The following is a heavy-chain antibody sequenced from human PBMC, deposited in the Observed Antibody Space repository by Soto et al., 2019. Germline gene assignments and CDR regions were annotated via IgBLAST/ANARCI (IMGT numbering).Heavy chain of an antibody. CDR1: GYTFTSYG. CDR3: ARGREHIVVVTAHIPHWYFDL. J-gene: IGHJ2*01. V-gene: IGHV1-18*01. D-gene: IGHD2-21*02. CDR2: ISAYNGNT. Sequence: ASVKVSCKASGYTFTSYGISWVRQAPGQGLEWMGWISAYNGNTNYAQKLQGRVTMTTDTSTSTAYMELRSLRSEDTAVYYCARGREHIVVVTAHIPHWYFDLWGRGTLVTVSS.